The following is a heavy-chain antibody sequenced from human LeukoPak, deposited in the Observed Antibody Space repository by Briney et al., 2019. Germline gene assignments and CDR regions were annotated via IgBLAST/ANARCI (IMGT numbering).Heavy chain of an antibody. V-gene: IGHV3-66*02. CDR3: AKDSGSYLYYFDY. CDR2: IYSGGST. J-gene: IGHJ4*02. CDR1: GFTVSSNY. D-gene: IGHD1-26*01. Sequence: PGGSLRLSCAASGFTVSSNYMSWVRQAPGKGLEWVSVIYSGGSTYYADSVKGRFTISRDNSKNTLYLQMNSLRAEDTAVYYCAKDSGSYLYYFDYWGQGTLVTVSS.